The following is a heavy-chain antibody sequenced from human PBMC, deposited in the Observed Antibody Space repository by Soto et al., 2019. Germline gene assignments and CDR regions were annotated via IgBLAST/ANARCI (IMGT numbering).Heavy chain of an antibody. V-gene: IGHV3-21*01. J-gene: IGHJ4*02. Sequence: GGSLRLSCASSGFTFSSYSMNWVRQAPGKGLEWVSSISSSSSYIYYADSVKGRFTISRDNAKNSLYLQMNSLRAEDTAVYYCARGSYGEYQLLGYWGQGTLVTVSS. CDR1: GFTFSSYS. CDR2: ISSSSSYI. CDR3: ARGSYGEYQLLGY. D-gene: IGHD2-2*01.